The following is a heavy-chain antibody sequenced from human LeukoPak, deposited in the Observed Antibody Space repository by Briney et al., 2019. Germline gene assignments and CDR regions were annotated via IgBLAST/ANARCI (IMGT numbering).Heavy chain of an antibody. D-gene: IGHD6-6*01. CDR3: ARAEQLLLDY. CDR1: GFTFTSSA. Sequence: GGSLRLSCAASGFTFTSSAMNWVRQAPGKGLEWVSVIYSGGSTYYADSVRGRFTISRDSSKNTLYLQMNSLRAEDTAVYYCARAEQLLLDYWGQGTLVTVSS. J-gene: IGHJ4*02. CDR2: IYSGGST. V-gene: IGHV3-66*02.